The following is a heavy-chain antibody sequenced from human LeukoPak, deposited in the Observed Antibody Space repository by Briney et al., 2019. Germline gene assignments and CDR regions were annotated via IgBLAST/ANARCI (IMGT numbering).Heavy chain of an antibody. CDR1: GYTFTSYG. J-gene: IGHJ4*02. Sequence: ASVKVSCKASGYTFTSYGISWVRQAPGQGLEWMGWISAYNGNTNYSQKLQGRVTMTTDTSTSTAYMELRSLRSDDTAVYYCARDRPQVLWFGELIDYWGQGTLVSVS. V-gene: IGHV1-18*04. CDR2: ISAYNGNT. CDR3: ARDRPQVLWFGELIDY. D-gene: IGHD3-10*01.